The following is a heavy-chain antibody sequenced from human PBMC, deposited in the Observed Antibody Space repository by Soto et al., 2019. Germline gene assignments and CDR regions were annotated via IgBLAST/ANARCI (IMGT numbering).Heavy chain of an antibody. CDR1: GYTFTSYD. CDR3: ARGGTIFGVVIPYFDY. D-gene: IGHD3-3*01. CDR2: MNPNSGNT. J-gene: IGHJ4*02. V-gene: IGHV1-8*01. Sequence: QVPLVQSGAEVKKPGASVKVSCKASGYTFTSYDINWVRQATGQGLEWMGWMNPNSGNTGYAQKFQGRVTMTRNTSISTAYMELSSLRSEDTAVYYCARGGTIFGVVIPYFDYWGQGTLVTVSS.